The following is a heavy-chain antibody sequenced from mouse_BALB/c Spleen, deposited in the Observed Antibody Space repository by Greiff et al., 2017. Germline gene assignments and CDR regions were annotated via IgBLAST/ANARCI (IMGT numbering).Heavy chain of an antibody. Sequence: EVKLQESGGGLVQPGGSMKLSCVASGFTFSNYWMNWVRQSPEKGLEWVAEIRLKSNNYATHYAESVKGRFTISRDDSKSSVYLQMNNLRAEDTGIYYCTRGYYGSSGAMDYWGQGTSVTVSS. CDR1: GFTFSNYW. CDR2: IRLKSNNYAT. V-gene: IGHV6-6*02. CDR3: TRGYYGSSGAMDY. J-gene: IGHJ4*01. D-gene: IGHD1-1*01.